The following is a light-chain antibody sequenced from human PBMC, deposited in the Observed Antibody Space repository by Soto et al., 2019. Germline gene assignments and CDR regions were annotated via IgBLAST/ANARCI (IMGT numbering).Light chain of an antibody. CDR3: QQYNFYPWA. J-gene: IGKJ1*01. Sequence: DIQMTQSPSTLSASVGDRVTITCRASQTISTWLAWYQQQPGKAPNLLIYKASNLKSGVPSRFSGSGSGTEFTLTISGLQPDDFATYYCQQYNFYPWAFGQGTKVEIK. CDR1: QTISTW. CDR2: KAS. V-gene: IGKV1-5*03.